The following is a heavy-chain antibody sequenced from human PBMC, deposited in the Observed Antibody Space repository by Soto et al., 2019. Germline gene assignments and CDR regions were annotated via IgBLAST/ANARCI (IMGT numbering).Heavy chain of an antibody. D-gene: IGHD2-2*01. J-gene: IGHJ6*02. CDR1: GFTFSDYY. Sequence: QVQLVESGGGLVKPGGSLRLSCAASGFTFSDYYMSWIRQAPGKGLEWVSYISSSGSTIYYADSVKGRFTISRDNAKNSLYLQMNSLRAEDTAVYYCARDGNFVLVPAATYYYYGMDVWGQGTTVTVSS. CDR2: ISSSGSTI. CDR3: ARDGNFVLVPAATYYYYGMDV. V-gene: IGHV3-11*01.